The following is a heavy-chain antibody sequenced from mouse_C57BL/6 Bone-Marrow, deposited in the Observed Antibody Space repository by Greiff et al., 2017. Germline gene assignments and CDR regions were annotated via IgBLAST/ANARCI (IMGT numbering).Heavy chain of an antibody. V-gene: IGHV1-47*01. CDR3: ARNSAFFYYFDY. CDR1: GYTFTSYP. J-gene: IGHJ2*01. CDR2: FHPYNDDT. D-gene: IGHD6-1*01. Sequence: VQLQQSGAELVKPGASVKLSCKASGYTFTSYPIEWMKQTHGKSLEWIGNFHPYNDDTKYNEKLKGKATLTVDNSSNTVYLQLSRLTSDDSAVYYCARNSAFFYYFDYWGQGTTLTVSS.